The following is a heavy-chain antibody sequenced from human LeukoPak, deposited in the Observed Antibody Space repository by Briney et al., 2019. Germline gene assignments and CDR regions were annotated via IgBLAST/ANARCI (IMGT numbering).Heavy chain of an antibody. J-gene: IGHJ4*02. CDR2: IKQDGREK. Sequence: GGSLRLSCAACGLTFSSYWMSWVRQAPGKGLEWVANIKQDGREKYYVDSVKGRFTISRDNAKNSLYLQMNSLRAEDTAVYYCARADDYGDYFDYWGQGTLVTVSS. CDR3: ARADDYGDYFDY. CDR1: GLTFSSYW. D-gene: IGHD4-17*01. V-gene: IGHV3-7*01.